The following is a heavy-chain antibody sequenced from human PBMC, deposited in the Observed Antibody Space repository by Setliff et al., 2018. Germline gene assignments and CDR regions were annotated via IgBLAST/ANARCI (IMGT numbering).Heavy chain of an antibody. Sequence: LRLSCAASGFTVSSFSMHWVRQAPGKGPEWVAFTRYDGSSKYHADSVEGRFTISRDNSKNTLYLQMNSLRPEDTAVYYCVKVSGRFDAGFDSWGQGTLVTVSS. D-gene: IGHD3-3*01. CDR2: TRYDGSSK. J-gene: IGHJ4*02. CDR1: GFTVSSFS. V-gene: IGHV3-30*02. CDR3: VKVSGRFDAGFDS.